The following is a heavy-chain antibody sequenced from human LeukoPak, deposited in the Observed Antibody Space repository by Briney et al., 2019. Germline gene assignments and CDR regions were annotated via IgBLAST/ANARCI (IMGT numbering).Heavy chain of an antibody. CDR2: IYPADSDT. CDR3: ARGINDEYFQS. Sequence: GESLKISCKDSPYYFINFWIGWVRQMPGKGLEWMGIIYPADSDTRYNPSFQGHVTISADRSASTAYLQWHSLKASDTAIYYCARGINDEYFQSWGQGTLVTVSS. D-gene: IGHD2/OR15-2a*01. J-gene: IGHJ1*01. CDR1: PYYFINFW. V-gene: IGHV5-51*01.